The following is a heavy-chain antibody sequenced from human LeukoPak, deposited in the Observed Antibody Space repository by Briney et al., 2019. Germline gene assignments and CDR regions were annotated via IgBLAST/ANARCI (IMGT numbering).Heavy chain of an antibody. CDR1: GGSFSGYY. CDR3: ARGRWAVAVRAYNWFDP. J-gene: IGHJ5*02. CDR2: INHSGST. D-gene: IGHD6-19*01. Sequence: SETLSLTCAVYGGSFSGYYWSWIRQPPGKGLEWIGEINHSGSTIYNPSLKSRVTISVDTSKNQFSLKLSSVTAADTAVYYCARGRWAVAVRAYNWFDPWGQGTLVTVSS. V-gene: IGHV4-34*01.